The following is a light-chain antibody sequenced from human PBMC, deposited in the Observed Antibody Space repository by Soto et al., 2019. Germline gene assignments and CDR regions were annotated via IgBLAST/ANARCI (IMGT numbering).Light chain of an antibody. J-gene: IGKJ5*01. CDR1: QNINKY. CDR2: DAS. V-gene: IGKV1-33*01. Sequence: QSPSSMSASVGDRVTITCQASQNINKYLNWYQQKPGRAPKLLIYDASNLEAGVPSRFRGSGSGTDFTFTISRLQPEDIATYYCQQYENLPTFGQGTRLEIK. CDR3: QQYENLPT.